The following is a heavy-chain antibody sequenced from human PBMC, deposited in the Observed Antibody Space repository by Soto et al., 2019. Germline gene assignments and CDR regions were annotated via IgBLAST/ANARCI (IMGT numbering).Heavy chain of an antibody. V-gene: IGHV3-21*06. Sequence: GGSLRLSCAASGFTFSRDGMNWVRQAPGKGLEWVSAIRHGGTNQYYADSVKGRFTISRDNAKNMLYLQMNSLRAEDTAVYYCARDLGAFNYGSAYFDYWGQGTPVTVSS. CDR3: ARDLGAFNYGSAYFDY. J-gene: IGHJ4*02. CDR1: GFTFSRDG. D-gene: IGHD3-10*01. CDR2: IRHGGTNQ.